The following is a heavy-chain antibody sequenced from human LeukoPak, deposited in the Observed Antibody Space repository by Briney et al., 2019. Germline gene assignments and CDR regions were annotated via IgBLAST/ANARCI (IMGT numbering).Heavy chain of an antibody. CDR2: ISSSGSTI. CDR1: GFTFSNAW. J-gene: IGHJ4*02. CDR3: ARDIGSGTTSY. D-gene: IGHD1-1*01. V-gene: IGHV3-11*04. Sequence: PGGSLRLSCAASGFTFSNAWMNWIRQAPGKGLEWVAYISSSGSTIYYADSVKGRFTISRDNAENSLYLQMNSLRAEDTAVYYCARDIGSGTTSYWGQGTLVTVSS.